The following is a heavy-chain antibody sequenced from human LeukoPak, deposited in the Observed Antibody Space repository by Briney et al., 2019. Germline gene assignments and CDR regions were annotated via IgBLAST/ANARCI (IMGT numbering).Heavy chain of an antibody. CDR2: IIPILGIA. CDR3: ACTVTTRSSYAFDI. Sequence: ASVKVSCKASGGTFSSYAISWVRQAPGQGLEWMGRIIPILGIANYAQKFQGRVTITADKSTSTAYMELSSLGSEDTAVYYCACTVTTRSSYAFDIWGQGTMVTVSS. D-gene: IGHD4-17*01. CDR1: GGTFSSYA. V-gene: IGHV1-69*04. J-gene: IGHJ3*02.